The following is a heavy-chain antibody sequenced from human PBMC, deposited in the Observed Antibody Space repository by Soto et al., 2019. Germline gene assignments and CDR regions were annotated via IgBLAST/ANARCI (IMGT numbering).Heavy chain of an antibody. J-gene: IGHJ4*02. Sequence: LSLPFRLSVVATRYGGYSWSWLRQPPGKGLGWLGYISHLGTTYYNPSFKSRLSLAIDRNRNQFSLSLSSMTAADKAGYYCARGGGKDIFDFCGQRIPVTVSP. CDR2: ISHLGTT. D-gene: IGHD2-15*01. CDR3: ARGGGKDIFDF. V-gene: IGHV4-30-2*01. CDR1: VVATRYGGYS.